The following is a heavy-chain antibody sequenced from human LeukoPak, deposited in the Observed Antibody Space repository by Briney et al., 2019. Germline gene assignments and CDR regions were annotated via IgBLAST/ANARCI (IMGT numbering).Heavy chain of an antibody. CDR1: GYTFTSYG. Sequence: GASVKVSCKASGYTFTSYGISWVRQAPGQGLEWMGWISAYNGNTNYAQKLQGRVTMTTDTSTNTAYMELRSLRSDDTAVYYCATGGPMIAVVITSRPFDIWGQGTMVTVSS. D-gene: IGHD3-22*01. V-gene: IGHV1-18*01. CDR3: ATGGPMIAVVITSRPFDI. CDR2: ISAYNGNT. J-gene: IGHJ3*02.